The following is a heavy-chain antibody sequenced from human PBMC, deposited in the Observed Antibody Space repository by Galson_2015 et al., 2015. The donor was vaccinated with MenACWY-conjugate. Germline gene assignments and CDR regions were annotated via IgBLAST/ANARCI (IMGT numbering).Heavy chain of an antibody. J-gene: IGHJ4*02. CDR2: ISNSGSST. D-gene: IGHD6-13*01. Sequence: SLRLSCAASGFTFTTYATSWVRQAPGKGLEWVSAISNSGSSTYYADSVKGRFAISRDNSKNTLYLQMDSLRAEDTAVYYCAKRQRVSSNNWYTFDYWGQGTLVTVSS. CDR1: GFTFTTYA. CDR3: AKRQRVSSNNWYTFDY. V-gene: IGHV3-23*01.